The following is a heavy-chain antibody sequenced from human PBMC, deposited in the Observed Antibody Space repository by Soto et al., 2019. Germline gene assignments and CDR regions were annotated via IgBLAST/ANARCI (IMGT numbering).Heavy chain of an antibody. J-gene: IGHJ4*02. V-gene: IGHV4-59*08. D-gene: IGHD3-22*01. CDR1: GGSISSYY. CDR3: SRLGGHYQAFDS. CDR2: IYYSFST. Sequence: SETLSLTCTVSGGSISSYYWIWIRQPPVNGLEFIGYIYYSFSTKYNPSLKSRFTISLYTSKNHFSLRLPSFTAAYTSVYYCSRLGGHYQAFDSGGQGTLVTVS.